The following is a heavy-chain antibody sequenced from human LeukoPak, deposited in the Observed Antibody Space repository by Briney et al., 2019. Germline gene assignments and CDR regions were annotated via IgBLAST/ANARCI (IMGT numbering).Heavy chain of an antibody. V-gene: IGHV3-15*01. D-gene: IGHD3-10*01. J-gene: IGHJ4*02. CDR2: IKSKTDGGTT. CDR1: GFTFSSYW. Sequence: GGSLRLSCAASGFTFSSYWMSWVRQAPGKGLEWVGRIKSKTDGGTTDYAAPVKGRFTISRDDSKNTLYLQMNSLKTEDTAVYYCTTDGTYYGSGSYSYWGQGTLVTVSS. CDR3: TTDGTYYGSGSYSY.